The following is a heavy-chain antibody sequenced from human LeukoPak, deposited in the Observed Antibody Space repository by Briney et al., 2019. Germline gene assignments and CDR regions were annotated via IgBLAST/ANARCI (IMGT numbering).Heavy chain of an antibody. CDR3: ARARNGYSSGWYDY. CDR2: INPNSGGT. D-gene: IGHD6-19*01. CDR1: GYTFTGYY. Sequence: ASVKVSCKASGYTFTGYYMHWVRQAPGQGLEWMGWINPNSGGTNYAQKFQGRVTMTRDTSISIAYMELSRLRSDDTAVYYCARARNGYSSGWYDYWGQGTLVTVSS. V-gene: IGHV1-2*02. J-gene: IGHJ4*02.